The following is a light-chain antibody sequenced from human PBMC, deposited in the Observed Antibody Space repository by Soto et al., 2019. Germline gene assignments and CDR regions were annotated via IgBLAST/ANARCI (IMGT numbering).Light chain of an antibody. J-gene: IGLJ1*01. Sequence: QSALTQPASVSGSPGQSITISCTGTSSDVGGYNYVSWYQQHPGKAPKLMIYEVSNRPSGVSYRFSGSKSGNTASLTISGLKAEDEADYYCSSYTSSSSTPYVFGTGTKLTVL. V-gene: IGLV2-14*01. CDR3: SSYTSSSSTPYV. CDR2: EVS. CDR1: SSDVGGYNY.